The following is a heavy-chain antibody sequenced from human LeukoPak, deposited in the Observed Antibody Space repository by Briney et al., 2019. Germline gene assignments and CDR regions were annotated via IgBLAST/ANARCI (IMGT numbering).Heavy chain of an antibody. CDR2: VSSSSSYT. V-gene: IGHV3-11*06. D-gene: IGHD6-13*01. CDR1: GFTFSDYY. Sequence: GGSLRLSCAASGFTFSDYYMSWIRQAPGKGLEWVSYVSSSSSYTNYAGSVKGRFTISRDNAKNSLYLQMSSLRAEDTAVYYCARDSGSSWYALSHHWFDPWGQGTLVTVSS. J-gene: IGHJ5*02. CDR3: ARDSGSSWYALSHHWFDP.